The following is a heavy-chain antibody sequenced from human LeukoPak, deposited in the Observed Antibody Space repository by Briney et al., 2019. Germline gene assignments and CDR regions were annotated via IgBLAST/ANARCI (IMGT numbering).Heavy chain of an antibody. CDR1: GYTFTSYY. J-gene: IGHJ3*02. CDR2: INPSGGST. V-gene: IGHV1-46*01. CDR3: AREEGPRAFDI. Sequence: ASVKVCCKASGYTFTSYYMHWVRLAPGQGLEWMGIINPSGGSTSYAQKFQGRVTMTRDTSTSTVYMELSSLRSEDTAVYYCAREEGPRAFDIWGQGTMVTVSS.